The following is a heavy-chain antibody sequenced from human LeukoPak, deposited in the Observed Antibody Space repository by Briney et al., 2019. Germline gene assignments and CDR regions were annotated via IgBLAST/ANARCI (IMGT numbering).Heavy chain of an antibody. CDR1: GGTFSSFA. J-gene: IGHJ3*02. Sequence: GASVKVSCKASGGTFSSFALSWVRQAPGQGLEWMGWISAYNGNTNYAQKLQGRVTMTTDTSTSTAYMELRSLRSDDTAVYYCARAGTTVVTRDAFDIWGQGTMVTVSS. CDR2: ISAYNGNT. V-gene: IGHV1-18*01. CDR3: ARAGTTVVTRDAFDI. D-gene: IGHD4-23*01.